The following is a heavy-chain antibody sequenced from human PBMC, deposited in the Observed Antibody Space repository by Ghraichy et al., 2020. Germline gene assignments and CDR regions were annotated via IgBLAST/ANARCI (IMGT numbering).Heavy chain of an antibody. J-gene: IGHJ6*02. CDR3: ARGSRVVRYYYYDGMDV. D-gene: IGHD4-23*01. V-gene: IGHV3-48*02. CDR2: ITSSSRTK. Sequence: GESLNISCVGSGFSFSGYSMNWVRQSPGKGLEWVSSITSSSRTKSYADSVQGRFTISRDNAQNSLYLQMNSLRDEDTAVYYCARGSRVVRYYYYDGMDVWGQGTTVIVSS. CDR1: GFSFSGYS.